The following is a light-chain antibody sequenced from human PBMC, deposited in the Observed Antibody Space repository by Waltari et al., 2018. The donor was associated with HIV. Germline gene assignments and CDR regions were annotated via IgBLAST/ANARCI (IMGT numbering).Light chain of an antibody. CDR1: NIVTKD. Sequence: SYALTQPLSVSVALGQTARLTCGGSNIVTKDVHWYQQRPGQAPLLVIYNNNNRPSGIPERFSGSKSPNTATLTIRGAQAGDEAVYFCQVWHYSVFFGGGTNLTVL. CDR2: NNN. J-gene: IGLJ2*01. V-gene: IGLV3-9*01. CDR3: QVWHYSVF.